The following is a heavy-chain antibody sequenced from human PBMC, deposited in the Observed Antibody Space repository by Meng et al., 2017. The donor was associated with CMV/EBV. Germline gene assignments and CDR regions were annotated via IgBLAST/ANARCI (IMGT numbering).Heavy chain of an antibody. J-gene: IGHJ6*02. Sequence: GESLKISCAASGFTFSSYGMHWVRQAPGKGLEWVAFIRYDGSNKYYADSVKGRFTISRDNAKNSLYLQMNSLRAEDTAVYYCARDSGQEDYAGGVGMDVWGQGTTVTVSS. CDR2: IRYDGSNK. CDR1: GFTFSSYG. V-gene: IGHV3-30*02. CDR3: ARDSGQEDYAGGVGMDV. D-gene: IGHD4-17*01.